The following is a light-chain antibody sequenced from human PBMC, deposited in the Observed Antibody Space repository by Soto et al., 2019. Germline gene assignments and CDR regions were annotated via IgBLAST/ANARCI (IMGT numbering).Light chain of an antibody. CDR2: GAT. CDR3: QQYGSAPWT. Sequence: ENVLTQSPDTLSLSPGERATLSCRASQSVTSTYLAWYQQKPGQAPRLLIYGATSRATGIPDRFSGSGSGKDFTLTISRLEAEDFAVYYCQQYGSAPWTFGQVTKVEIK. J-gene: IGKJ1*01. V-gene: IGKV3-20*01. CDR1: QSVTSTY.